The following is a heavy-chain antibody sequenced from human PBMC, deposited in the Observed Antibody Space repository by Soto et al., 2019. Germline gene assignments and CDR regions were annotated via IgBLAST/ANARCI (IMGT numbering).Heavy chain of an antibody. CDR1: GFTFSSYG. CDR2: IWYDGSNK. V-gene: IGHV3-33*01. Sequence: QVQLVDSGGGVVQPGRSLRLSCAASGFTFSSYGMHWVRQAPGKGLEWVAVIWYDGSNKYYADSVKGRFTISRDNSKNTLYLQMNSLRAEDTAVYYCAREAVYGDGAFDIWGQGTMVTVSS. CDR3: AREAVYGDGAFDI. D-gene: IGHD4-17*01. J-gene: IGHJ3*02.